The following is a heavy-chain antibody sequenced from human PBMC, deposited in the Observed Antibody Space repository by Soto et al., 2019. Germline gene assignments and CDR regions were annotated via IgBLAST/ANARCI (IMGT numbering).Heavy chain of an antibody. CDR1: GDTFTFYS. CDR3: ASSYGSGYRAFDY. Sequence: QVQLVQSGAEVKRPGSSVKVSCKASGDTFTFYSINWVRQAPELGLEWMGRINPILSMSNYAQRFQGRVTMTADKSTSTAYMELSSLRSEDTATYYCASSYGSGYRAFDYWGQGALVTVSS. CDR2: INPILSMS. J-gene: IGHJ4*02. D-gene: IGHD3-10*01. V-gene: IGHV1-69*02.